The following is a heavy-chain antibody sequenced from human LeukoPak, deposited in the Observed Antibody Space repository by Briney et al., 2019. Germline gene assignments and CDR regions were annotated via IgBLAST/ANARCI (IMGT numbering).Heavy chain of an antibody. D-gene: IGHD3-10*01. Sequence: PSETLSLTCTVSGGSISSSSYYWGWIRQPPGKGLEWIGSIYYSGSTYYNPSLKSRVTISVDTSKNQFSLKLSSVTAADTTVYYCARSDGYGLVGIWGQGTMVTVSS. V-gene: IGHV4-39*07. CDR3: ARSDGYGLVGI. CDR2: IYYSGST. CDR1: GGSISSSSYY. J-gene: IGHJ3*02.